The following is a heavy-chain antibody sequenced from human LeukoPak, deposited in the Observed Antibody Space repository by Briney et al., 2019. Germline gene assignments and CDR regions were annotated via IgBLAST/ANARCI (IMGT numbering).Heavy chain of an antibody. Sequence: GGSLRLSCAASGFTFSDYYRSWIRQAPGKGLEWVSYISSSGSTIYYADSVKGGFTISRDNAKNSLYLQMNSLSAEHTAVYYCERITKGRSYIGRFDYWGQGTLVTVSS. CDR2: ISSSGSTI. J-gene: IGHJ4*02. V-gene: IGHV3-11*04. CDR3: ERITKGRSYIGRFDY. D-gene: IGHD1-26*01. CDR1: GFTFSDYY.